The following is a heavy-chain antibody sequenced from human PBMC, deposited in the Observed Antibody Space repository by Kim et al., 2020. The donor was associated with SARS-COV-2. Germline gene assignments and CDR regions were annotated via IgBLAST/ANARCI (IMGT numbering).Heavy chain of an antibody. J-gene: IGHJ4*02. Sequence: SVKVSCKASGGTFSSYAISWVRQAPGQGLEWMGRIIPILGIANYAQKFQGRVTITADKSTSTAYMELSSLRSEDTAVYYCAARYYYGSGRGFDYWGQGTLVTVSS. CDR1: GGTFSSYA. D-gene: IGHD3-10*01. CDR3: AARYYYGSGRGFDY. CDR2: IIPILGIA. V-gene: IGHV1-69*04.